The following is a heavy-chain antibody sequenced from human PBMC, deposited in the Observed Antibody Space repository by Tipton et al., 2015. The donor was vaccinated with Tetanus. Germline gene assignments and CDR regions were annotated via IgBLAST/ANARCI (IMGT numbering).Heavy chain of an antibody. J-gene: IGHJ4*02. Sequence: TLSLTCTVPHGSITSYYWTWMRQSPGKGLEWIGYIFYTGSTNYNPSFKSRVTMSVDTSKNQLSLKLDSVTSADTAVYYCATESQVFRRLLDWGPGILVTVSS. CDR1: HGSITSYY. CDR3: ATESQVFRRLLD. CDR2: IFYTGST. V-gene: IGHV4-59*03. D-gene: IGHD3-3*01.